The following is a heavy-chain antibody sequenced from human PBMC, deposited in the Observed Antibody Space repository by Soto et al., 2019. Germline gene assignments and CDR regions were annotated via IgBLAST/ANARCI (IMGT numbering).Heavy chain of an antibody. D-gene: IGHD3-22*01. CDR1: GYTLTELS. J-gene: IGHJ1*01. CDR2: FDPEDGET. V-gene: IGHV1-24*01. Sequence: ASVKVSCKVSGYTLTELSMHWVRQAPGKGLEWMGGFDPEDGETIYAQKFQGRVTMTEDTSTDTAYMELSSLRSEDTAVYYCATGGSHYYDSSGYWYFQHWGQGTLVTSPQ. CDR3: ATGGSHYYDSSGYWYFQH.